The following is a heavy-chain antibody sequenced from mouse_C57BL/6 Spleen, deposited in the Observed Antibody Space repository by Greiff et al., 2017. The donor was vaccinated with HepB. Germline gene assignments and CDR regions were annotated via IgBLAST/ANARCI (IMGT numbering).Heavy chain of an antibody. Sequence: VKLMESGAELARPGASVKMSCKASGYTFTSYTMHWVKQRPGQGLEWIGYINPSSGYTKYNQKFKDKATLTADKSSSTAYMQLSSLTSEDSAVYYCARERYDYDVAYWGQGTLVTVSA. J-gene: IGHJ3*01. CDR1: GYTFTSYT. CDR3: ARERYDYDVAY. V-gene: IGHV1-4*01. CDR2: INPSSGYT. D-gene: IGHD2-4*01.